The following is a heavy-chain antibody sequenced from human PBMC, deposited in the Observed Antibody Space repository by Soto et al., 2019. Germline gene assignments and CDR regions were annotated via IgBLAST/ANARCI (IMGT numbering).Heavy chain of an antibody. CDR3: ARGRYCTDAECFRISDAYDI. J-gene: IGHJ3*02. D-gene: IGHD2-8*01. CDR1: GYSFINYD. CDR2: MSPNSENT. Sequence: GAPVKGSCKASGYSFINYDVTWGRQATGQGLEGMGWMSPNSENTGFAQKFQGRVTMTRNTSISTAYMELSSLRSEDTALYYCARGRYCTDAECFRISDAYDIWGQGTMVTVSS. V-gene: IGHV1-8*01.